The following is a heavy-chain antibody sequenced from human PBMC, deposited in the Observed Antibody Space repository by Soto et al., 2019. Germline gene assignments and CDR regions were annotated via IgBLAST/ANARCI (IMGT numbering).Heavy chain of an antibody. V-gene: IGHV1-2*04. CDR1: GYTFTGYY. Sequence: ASVKVSCKASGYTFTGYYMHWVRQAPGQGLEWMGWINPNSGGTNYAQKFQGWVTMTRDTSISTAYMELSRLRSDDTAVYYCARFSTYYYDSSGYIPAVGMDVWGQGTTVTVSS. CDR2: INPNSGGT. J-gene: IGHJ6*02. CDR3: ARFSTYYYDSSGYIPAVGMDV. D-gene: IGHD3-22*01.